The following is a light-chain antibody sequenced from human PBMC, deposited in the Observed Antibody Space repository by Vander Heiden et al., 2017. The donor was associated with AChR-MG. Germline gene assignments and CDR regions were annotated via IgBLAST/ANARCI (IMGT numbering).Light chain of an antibody. CDR2: DAS. Sequence: DIQMTQSPSSLSASVGDTVTITCQASQDISNFLNWYQQKPGKAPKLLIYDASNLETGVPSRFSGSGSGTDFTFTISSLQPEDIATYYCQQDDNVPYTFGQGTKLEIK. CDR1: QDISNF. V-gene: IGKV1-33*01. J-gene: IGKJ2*01. CDR3: QQDDNVPYT.